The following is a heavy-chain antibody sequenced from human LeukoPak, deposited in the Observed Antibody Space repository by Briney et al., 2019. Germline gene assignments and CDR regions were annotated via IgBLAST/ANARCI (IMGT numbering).Heavy chain of an antibody. J-gene: IGHJ3*02. CDR1: GYSFTSYW. Sequence: GESLKISCKGSGYSFTSYWISWVRQMPGEGLEWMGRIDPSDSYTNYSPSFQGHVTISADKSISTAYLQWSSLKASDTAMYYCARPIGYCSGGSCYSGAFDIWGQGTMVTVSS. D-gene: IGHD2-15*01. V-gene: IGHV5-10-1*01. CDR3: ARPIGYCSGGSCYSGAFDI. CDR2: IDPSDSYT.